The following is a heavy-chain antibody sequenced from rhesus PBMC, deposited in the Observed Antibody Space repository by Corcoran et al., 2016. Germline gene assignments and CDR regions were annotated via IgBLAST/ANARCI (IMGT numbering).Heavy chain of an antibody. Sequence: QVQLQESGPGLVKPSETLSLTCAVSGGSISDNYYWNWIRQPPGKGLEWIGKIYGGSGNTYYNPSLKSRVSSSKDTSKNQFSLKVSSVTAADTAVFYCARVGISAGHQGDLWGQGLLVTVSA. J-gene: IGHJ4*01. CDR1: GGSISDNYY. CDR2: IYGGSGNT. V-gene: IGHV4S9*01. D-gene: IGHD6-13*01. CDR3: ARVGISAGHQGDL.